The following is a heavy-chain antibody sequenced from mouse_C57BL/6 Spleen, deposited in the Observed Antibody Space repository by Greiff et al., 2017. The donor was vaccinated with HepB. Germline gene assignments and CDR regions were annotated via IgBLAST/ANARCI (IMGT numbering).Heavy chain of an antibody. J-gene: IGHJ3*01. CDR3: TTSDSGSIRGWFAY. V-gene: IGHV14-1*01. CDR1: GFNIKDYY. D-gene: IGHD1-1*01. CDR2: IDPEDGDT. Sequence: VQLQQSGAELVRPGASVKLSCTASGFNIKDYYMHWVKQRPEQGLEWIGRIDPEDGDTEYAPKFQGKATMTADTSSNTAYLQLSSLTSEDTAVYYCTTSDSGSIRGWFAYWGQGTLVTVSA.